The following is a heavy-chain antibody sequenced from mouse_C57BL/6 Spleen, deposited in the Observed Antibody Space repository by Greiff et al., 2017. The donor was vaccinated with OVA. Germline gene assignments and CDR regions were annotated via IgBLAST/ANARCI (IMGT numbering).Heavy chain of an antibody. CDR1: GYTFTSYW. CDR3: ARSKSIPDY. Sequence: QVQLQPPWAELVRPGTSVTLFCKASGYTFTSYWMHWVKQRPGQGLEWIGVIDPSDSYTNYNQKFKGKATLTVDTSSSTAYMQLSSLTSEDSAVYYCARSKSIPDYWGQGTTLTVSS. J-gene: IGHJ2*01. V-gene: IGHV1-59*01. D-gene: IGHD1-3*01. CDR2: IDPSDSYT.